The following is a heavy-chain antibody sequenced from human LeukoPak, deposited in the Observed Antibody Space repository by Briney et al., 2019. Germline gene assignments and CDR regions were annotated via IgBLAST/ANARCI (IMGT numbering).Heavy chain of an antibody. CDR2: IYYSGST. CDR1: GGSISSSYYY. J-gene: IGHJ5*02. V-gene: IGHV4-39*07. D-gene: IGHD6-19*01. CDR3: ARDWKYSSGLFDP. Sequence: SETLSLTCTVSGGSISSSYYYWGWIRQPPGKGLEWIGSIYYSGSTYYNPSLKSRVTISVDTSKNQFSLKLSSVTAADTAVYYCARDWKYSSGLFDPWGQGTLVTVSS.